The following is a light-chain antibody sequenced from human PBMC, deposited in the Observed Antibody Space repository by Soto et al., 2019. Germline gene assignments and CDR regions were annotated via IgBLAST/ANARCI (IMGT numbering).Light chain of an antibody. J-gene: IGKJ5*01. CDR1: QGIRND. Sequence: DIQMTPSPSSLPASVGDRVTITCRARQGIRNDLGWYQQKPRKAPKRLIYAASSLQSGVPPRFSGSGSGTEFTLTISSLQSQDFAVYYCQQYNNWPPITFGQGTRLEIK. V-gene: IGKV1-17*01. CDR3: QQYNNWPPIT. CDR2: AAS.